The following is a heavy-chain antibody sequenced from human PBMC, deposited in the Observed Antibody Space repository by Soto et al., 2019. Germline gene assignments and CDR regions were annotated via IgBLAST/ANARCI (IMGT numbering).Heavy chain of an antibody. CDR3: ARAGCSGGSCYPDYYYYGMDV. D-gene: IGHD2-15*01. V-gene: IGHV4-59*01. CDR1: GGSISSYY. J-gene: IGHJ6*02. CDR2: IYYSGST. Sequence: QVQLQESGPGLVKPSETLSLTCTVSGGSISSYYWSWIRQPPGKGLEWIGYIYYSGSTNYNPSLKSRVTISVDTSKNQFSLKLSSVTAADTAVYYCARAGCSGGSCYPDYYYYGMDVWGQGTTVTVSS.